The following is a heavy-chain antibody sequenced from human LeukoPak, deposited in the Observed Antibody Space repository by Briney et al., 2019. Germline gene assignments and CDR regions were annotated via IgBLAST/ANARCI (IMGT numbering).Heavy chain of an antibody. Sequence: NPPETLSLTCTVSGGSISSYYWSWIRQPPGKGLEWIGYIYYSGSTNYNPSLKSRVTISVDTSKNQFSLKLSSVTAADTAVYYCARVLYYYDSSGYYHDAFDIWGQGTMVTVSS. CDR3: ARVLYYYDSSGYYHDAFDI. CDR2: IYYSGST. CDR1: GGSISSYY. J-gene: IGHJ3*02. D-gene: IGHD3-22*01. V-gene: IGHV4-59*01.